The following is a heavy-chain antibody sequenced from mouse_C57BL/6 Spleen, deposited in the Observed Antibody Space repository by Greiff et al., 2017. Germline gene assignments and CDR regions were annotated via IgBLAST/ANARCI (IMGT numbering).Heavy chain of an antibody. CDR2: ISSGGSTI. CDR3: ARSRDGGAWFAY. Sequence: EVQLVESGGGLVKPGGSLKLSCAASGFTFSDYGMHWVRQAPEKGLEWVAYISSGGSTIYYADTVKGRFTISRDNAKNTLYLQMTRLRSEDTAMYYCARSRDGGAWFAYWGQGTLVTVSA. CDR1: GFTFSDYG. V-gene: IGHV5-17*01. J-gene: IGHJ3*01.